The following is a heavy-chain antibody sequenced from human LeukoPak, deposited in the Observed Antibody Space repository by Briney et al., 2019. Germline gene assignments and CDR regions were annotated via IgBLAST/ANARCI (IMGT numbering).Heavy chain of an antibody. D-gene: IGHD6-6*01. J-gene: IGHJ4*02. Sequence: GGSLRLSCAASGFTFSNYAMSWVRQAPGKGLEWVSVISGSGGITYYADSVKGRFTISRDISKNTLYLQMNSLRAEDTAVYYCATIAARSFDNWGQGTLVTVSS. CDR3: ATIAARSFDN. V-gene: IGHV3-23*01. CDR1: GFTFSNYA. CDR2: ISGSGGIT.